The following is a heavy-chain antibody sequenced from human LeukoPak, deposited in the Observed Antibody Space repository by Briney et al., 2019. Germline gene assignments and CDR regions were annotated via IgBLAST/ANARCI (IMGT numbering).Heavy chain of an antibody. CDR1: GFTFSSYA. D-gene: IGHD6-13*01. CDR3: ALVAAAAGTFFDY. CDR2: ISSSSSYI. Sequence: GRSLRLSCAASGFTFSSYAMHWVRQAPGKGLEWVSSISSSSSYIYYADSVKGRFTISRDNAKNSLYLQMNSLRAEDTAVYYCALVAAAAGTFFDYWGQGTLVTVSS. V-gene: IGHV3-21*01. J-gene: IGHJ4*02.